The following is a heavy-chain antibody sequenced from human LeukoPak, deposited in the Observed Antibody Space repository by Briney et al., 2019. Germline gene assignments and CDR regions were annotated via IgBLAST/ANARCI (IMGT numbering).Heavy chain of an antibody. CDR1: GVSFSSYY. D-gene: IGHD1-26*01. CDR2: IHYSGGA. Sequence: SETLSPTCTVSGVSFSSYYWSWIRQPPGKRLEYIGYIHYSGGANYNPSLKSRVTMSVDTSKNQFSLRLSSVTVADTAMYYCARGAIVGATADYWGQGTLVTVSS. J-gene: IGHJ4*02. V-gene: IGHV4-59*01. CDR3: ARGAIVGATADY.